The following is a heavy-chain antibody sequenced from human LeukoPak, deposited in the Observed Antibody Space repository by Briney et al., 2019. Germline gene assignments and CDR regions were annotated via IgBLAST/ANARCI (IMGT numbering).Heavy chain of an antibody. J-gene: IGHJ4*02. CDR1: GFTFSSYW. Sequence: GGSLRLPCAASGFTFSSYWMSWVRQAPGKGLEWVANIKQDGSEKYYVDSVKGRFTISRDNAKNSLYLQMNSLRAEDTAVYYCARDGYDFWSGYCQPAAFDYWGQGTLVTVSS. D-gene: IGHD3-3*01. CDR2: IKQDGSEK. CDR3: ARDGYDFWSGYCQPAAFDY. V-gene: IGHV3-7*01.